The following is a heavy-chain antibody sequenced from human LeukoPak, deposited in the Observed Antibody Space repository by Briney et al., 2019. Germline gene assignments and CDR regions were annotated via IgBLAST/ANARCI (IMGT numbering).Heavy chain of an antibody. Sequence: PGGSLRLSCATSGFPFSDFSMSWVRQAPGKGLGWISTTNSGGTSTYYAESVKGRFTISRDNSKNTLYLQMGSLRVEDTAVYYCAKQSYARSLGEGGPGTLVSVSS. CDR3: AKQSYARSLGE. V-gene: IGHV3-23*01. J-gene: IGHJ4*02. D-gene: IGHD2-8*01. CDR1: GFPFSDFS. CDR2: TNSGGTST.